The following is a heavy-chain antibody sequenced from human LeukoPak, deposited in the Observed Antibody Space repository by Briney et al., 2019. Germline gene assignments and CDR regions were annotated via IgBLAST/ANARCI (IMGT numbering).Heavy chain of an antibody. J-gene: IGHJ5*02. CDR1: GFTFSSYA. CDR2: ISSSGGST. D-gene: IGHD3-22*01. Sequence: GGSLRLSCAALGFTFSSYAMHWVRQAPGKGLEYVSAISSSGGSTYYANSVKGRFTISRDNSKNTLYLQMGSLRAEDMAVYYCARVFYDSGGYYYDHWGQGTLVTVSS. CDR3: ARVFYDSGGYYYDH. V-gene: IGHV3-64*01.